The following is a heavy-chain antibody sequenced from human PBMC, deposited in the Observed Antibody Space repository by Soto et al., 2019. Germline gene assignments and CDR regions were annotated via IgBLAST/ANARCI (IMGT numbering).Heavy chain of an antibody. J-gene: IGHJ6*02. CDR1: GGSVSSGGYY. V-gene: IGHV4-31*03. Sequence: SETLSLTCTVSGGSVSSGGYYWNWIRQHPGKGLEWIGYIYYSGSTSYNPSLKSRVTISVDTSKNQFSLKLSSVTAADTAVYYCARDLWVEPELYYYGMDVWGQGTTVTVSS. CDR3: ARDLWVEPELYYYGMDV. D-gene: IGHD1-1*01. CDR2: IYYSGST.